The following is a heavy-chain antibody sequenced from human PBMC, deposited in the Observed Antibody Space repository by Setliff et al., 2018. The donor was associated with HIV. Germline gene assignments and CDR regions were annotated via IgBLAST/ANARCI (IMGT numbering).Heavy chain of an antibody. CDR3: ARTLPQYTNLFDY. Sequence: ASVKVSCKASGYTFSDFDINWVRQATGQGLEWMGWMNPKSGHSGYGQKFQGRVTMTRDTSISTAYMELSRLRSDDTAVYYCARTLPQYTNLFDYWGQGTLGTVSS. CDR2: MNPKSGHS. D-gene: IGHD5-18*01. J-gene: IGHJ4*02. V-gene: IGHV1-8*01. CDR1: GYTFSDFD.